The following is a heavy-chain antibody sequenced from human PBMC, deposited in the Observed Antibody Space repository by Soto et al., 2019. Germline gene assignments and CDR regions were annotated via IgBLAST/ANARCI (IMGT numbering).Heavy chain of an antibody. Sequence: ASVKATWKASRYTLVNCYIQWVRQAPGQGLEWIGRIIPSDGSTRYAQRFQDRVIMTRDTSTSTVYMELNSLRSEDSAVYYCARGGPELATIGSFDYWGQGTLVTVS. V-gene: IGHV1-46*01. CDR3: ARGGPELATIGSFDY. CDR1: RYTLVNCY. D-gene: IGHD5-12*01. CDR2: IIPSDGST. J-gene: IGHJ4*02.